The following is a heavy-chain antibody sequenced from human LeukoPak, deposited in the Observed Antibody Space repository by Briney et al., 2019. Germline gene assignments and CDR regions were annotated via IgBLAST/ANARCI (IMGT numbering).Heavy chain of an antibody. Sequence: GGSLRLSCAASGFTFSSYGMHWVRQAPGKGLEWVAVISYDGSNKYYADSVKGRFTISRDNAKNTLYLQMNSLRAEDTAIYYCVREGLGYWGQGTLVTVSS. J-gene: IGHJ4*02. CDR1: GFTFSSYG. V-gene: IGHV3-30*03. CDR3: VREGLGY. CDR2: ISYDGSNK.